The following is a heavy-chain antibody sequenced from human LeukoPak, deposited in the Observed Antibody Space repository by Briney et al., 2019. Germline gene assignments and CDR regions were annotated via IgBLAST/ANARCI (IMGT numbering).Heavy chain of an antibody. V-gene: IGHV3-33*01. D-gene: IGHD4-17*01. CDR2: IWYDGSNK. Sequence: GGSLRLSCAASGFTFSNYDMHWVRQAPGKGLEWVAVIWYDGSNKYYADSVKGRFTISRDNSKNTLYLQMNSLRAEDTAVYYCARDYGDSDFDYWGQGTLVTVSS. J-gene: IGHJ4*02. CDR1: GFTFSNYD. CDR3: ARDYGDSDFDY.